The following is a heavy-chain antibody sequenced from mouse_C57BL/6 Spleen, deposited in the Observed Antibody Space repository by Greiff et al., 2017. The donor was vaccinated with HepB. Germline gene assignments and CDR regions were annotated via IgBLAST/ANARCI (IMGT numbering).Heavy chain of an antibody. J-gene: IGHJ4*01. CDR1: GYTFTSYW. Sequence: QVQLQQPGTELVKPGASVKLSCKASGYTFTSYWMHWVKQRPGQGLEWIGEIDPSDSYTNYNQKFKGKSTLTVDKSSSTAYMQLSSLTSEDSAVYYCARYYYGSFYAMDYWGQGTSVTVSS. D-gene: IGHD1-1*01. CDR2: IDPSDSYT. V-gene: IGHV1-69*01. CDR3: ARYYYGSFYAMDY.